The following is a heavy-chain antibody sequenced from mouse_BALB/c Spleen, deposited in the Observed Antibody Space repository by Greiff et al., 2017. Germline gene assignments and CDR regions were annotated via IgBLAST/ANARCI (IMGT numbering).Heavy chain of an antibody. CDR1: GFTFNTYA. V-gene: IGHV10-3*03. CDR3: VRGDGYYDYAMDY. J-gene: IGHJ4*01. CDR2: IRSKSNNYAT. D-gene: IGHD2-3*01. Sequence: EVQLVESGGGLVQPKGSLKLSCAASGFTFNTYAMHWVCQAPGKGLEWVARIRSKSNNYATYYADSVKDRFTISRDDSQSMLYLQMNNLKTEDTAMYYCVRGDGYYDYAMDYWGQGTSVTVSA.